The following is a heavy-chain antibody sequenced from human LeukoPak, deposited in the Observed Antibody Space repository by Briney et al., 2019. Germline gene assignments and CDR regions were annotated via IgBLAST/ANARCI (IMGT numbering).Heavy chain of an antibody. J-gene: IGHJ5*02. CDR1: GFTFSADS. CDR3: ARDLGYCTGGNCYRWFAT. V-gene: IGHV3-48*04. Sequence: GGSLRLSCATSGFTFSADSVSWVRQVPGKGLEWVAFGDTSSSTIYYADSVKGRFTISRDNARNSVYLQMNSLRVEDTAIYYCARDLGYCTGGNCYRWFATWGQGTLVTVSS. CDR2: GDTSSSTI. D-gene: IGHD2-15*01.